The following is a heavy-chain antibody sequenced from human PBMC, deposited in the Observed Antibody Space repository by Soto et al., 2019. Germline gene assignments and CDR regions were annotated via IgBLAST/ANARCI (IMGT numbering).Heavy chain of an antibody. J-gene: IGHJ5*02. CDR3: ARDQPEGNWFHP. Sequence: QLQLQESGSGLVRPSQTLSLTCAVSGGSISSGGYSWNWIRQPPGKGLEWIGYIYHSGSTLYNPSLKRRGTISVDKAKNQFSLKLSSVTAADTAGYYCARDQPEGNWFHPWGQGTLGTVPS. CDR1: GGSISSGGYS. CDR2: IYHSGST. V-gene: IGHV4-30-2*01.